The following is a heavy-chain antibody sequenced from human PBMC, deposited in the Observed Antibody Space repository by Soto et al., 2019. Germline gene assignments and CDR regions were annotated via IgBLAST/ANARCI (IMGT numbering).Heavy chain of an antibody. CDR3: ATTQLRAWYFDL. CDR1: GFTFSSYE. V-gene: IGHV3-48*03. J-gene: IGHJ2*01. D-gene: IGHD2-2*01. Sequence: PGGSLRLSCAASGFTFSSYEMNWVRQAPGKGLEWVSYISSSGSTIYYADSVKGRFTISRDNAKNSLYLQMNSLRAEDTAVYYCATTQLRAWYFDLWGRGTLVTVSS. CDR2: ISSSGSTI.